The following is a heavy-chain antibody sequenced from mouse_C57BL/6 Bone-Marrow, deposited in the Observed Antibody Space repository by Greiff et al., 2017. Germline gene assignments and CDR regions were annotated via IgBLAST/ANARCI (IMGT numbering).Heavy chain of an antibody. V-gene: IGHV1-53*01. CDR1: GYTFTSYW. CDR3: ARSLMVTKLRARAWFAY. Sequence: QVQLQQPGPELVKPGASVKLSCKASGYTFTSYWMHWVKQRPGQGLEWIGNINPSNGGTNYNEKFKSKATLTVDKSSSTAYMQLSSLTSEDSAVYYCARSLMVTKLRARAWFAYWGQGTLVTVSA. CDR2: INPSNGGT. J-gene: IGHJ3*01. D-gene: IGHD2-1*01.